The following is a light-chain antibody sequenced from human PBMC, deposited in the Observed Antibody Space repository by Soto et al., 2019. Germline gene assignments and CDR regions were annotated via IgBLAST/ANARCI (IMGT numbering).Light chain of an antibody. CDR3: SSYTSSNTLEV. CDR1: SSDVGSYNY. V-gene: IGLV2-14*01. CDR2: EVS. J-gene: IGLJ1*01. Sequence: QSALTQPASVSGSPGQSITISCTGTSSDVGSYNYVSWYQHHPHRAPKLLIYEVSYRPSGVSSRFSGSKSGNTASLTISGLQAEDEADYYCSSYTSSNTLEVFGVGTKLTVL.